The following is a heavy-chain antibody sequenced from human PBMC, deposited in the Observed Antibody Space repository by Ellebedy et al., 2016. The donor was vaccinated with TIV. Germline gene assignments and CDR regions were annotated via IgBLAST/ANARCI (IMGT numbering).Heavy chain of an antibody. CDR1: GFTFSSYA. V-gene: IGHV3-23*01. J-gene: IGHJ4*02. Sequence: PGGSLRLSCAASGFTFSSYAMSWVRQAPGKGLEWVSTISNTGSRTYYADSVEGRFLISRDNSKKTLYLQMNSLRAEDTAVYFCAKDRTPGDGYWVFDNWGQGTLVSVSS. CDR2: ISNTGSRT. CDR3: AKDRTPGDGYWVFDN. D-gene: IGHD5-18*01.